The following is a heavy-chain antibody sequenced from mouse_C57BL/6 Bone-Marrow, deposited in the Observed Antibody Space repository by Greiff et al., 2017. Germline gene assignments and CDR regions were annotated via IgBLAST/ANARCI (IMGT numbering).Heavy chain of an antibody. CDR1: GFTFSSYA. Sequence: EVKLMEPGGGLVKPGGSLKLSCAASGFTFSSYAMSWVRQTPEKRLEWVATISDGGSYTYYPDNVKGRCTISRDNAKNNLYLQMSHLKSEDTAMYFCARDGYFDDWGQGTTLTVTS. J-gene: IGHJ2*01. CDR3: ARDGYFDD. V-gene: IGHV5-4*01. CDR2: ISDGGSYT.